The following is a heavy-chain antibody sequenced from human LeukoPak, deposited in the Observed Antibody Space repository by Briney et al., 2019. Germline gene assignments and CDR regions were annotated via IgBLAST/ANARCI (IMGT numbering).Heavy chain of an antibody. CDR2: ISGHSSKT. CDR1: GYTFTSYG. V-gene: IGHV1-18*01. J-gene: IGHJ6*03. Sequence: ASVKVSCKSSGYTFTSYGISWVRQAPGQGLEWMGWISGHSSKTNYAQNLQGRVTMTTDTSTTTAYMELRSLRSEDTAVYYCAGGVVIRKDYYYYMDVWGKGPRSPSP. D-gene: IGHD3-3*01. CDR3: AGGVVIRKDYYYYMDV.